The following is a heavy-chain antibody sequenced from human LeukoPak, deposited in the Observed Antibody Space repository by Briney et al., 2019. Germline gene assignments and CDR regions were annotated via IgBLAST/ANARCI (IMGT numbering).Heavy chain of an antibody. CDR2: ISYDGSNK. CDR1: GFTFSSYA. V-gene: IGHV3-30-3*01. J-gene: IGHJ3*02. Sequence: GRSLRLSCAASGFTFSSYAMHWVRQAPGKGLEWVAVISYDGSNKYYADSVKGRFTISRDNSKNTLYLQMNSLRAEDTAVYYCARDLDAFDIWGQGTMATVSS. CDR3: ARDLDAFDI.